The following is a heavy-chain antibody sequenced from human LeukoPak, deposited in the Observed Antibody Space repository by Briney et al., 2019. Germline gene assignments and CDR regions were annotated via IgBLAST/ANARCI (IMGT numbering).Heavy chain of an antibody. J-gene: IGHJ4*02. CDR3: ATSNWNDDRYFDY. Sequence: PAGGSLRLSCAASGFTLSNYWMGWVRRAPGKGLEWVAIIKQDASEKYYLDSVKGRFTISRDNAKNSLYLQMNSLRAEDTALYYCATSNWNDDRYFDYWGQGTLVTVSS. D-gene: IGHD1-1*01. V-gene: IGHV3-7*01. CDR1: GFTLSNYW. CDR2: IKQDASEK.